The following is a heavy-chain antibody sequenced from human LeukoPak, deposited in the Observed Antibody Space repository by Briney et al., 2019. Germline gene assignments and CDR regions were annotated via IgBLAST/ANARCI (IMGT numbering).Heavy chain of an antibody. D-gene: IGHD6-19*01. Sequence: SETLSLTCTVSGGSISSYYWNWVRQPPGKGLEWIGYIYYSGSTNYNPSLKSRVIISLDTSKNQFSLKLSSVTAADTAVYYCVRGEPAFSSGWYTYYFDYWGRGTLVTVSS. CDR1: GGSISSYY. CDR3: VRGEPAFSSGWYTYYFDY. J-gene: IGHJ4*02. V-gene: IGHV4-59*01. CDR2: IYYSGST.